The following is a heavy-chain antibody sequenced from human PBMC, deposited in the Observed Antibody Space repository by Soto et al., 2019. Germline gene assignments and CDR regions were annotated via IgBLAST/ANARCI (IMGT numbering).Heavy chain of an antibody. CDR1: GFDFSSYG. CDR3: AKDRSSSWYTIDL. D-gene: IGHD6-13*01. V-gene: IGHV3-30*18. Sequence: QVQLVESGGGVVQPGRSLRLSCAASGFDFSSYGMHWVRQTPGKGLEWVAVMSFDGSSKYYAESVKGRFTISRDSSKNTLHLQMNSLRGGDTAVYYCAKDRSSSWYTIDLWGQGTLVTVSS. CDR2: MSFDGSSK. J-gene: IGHJ5*02.